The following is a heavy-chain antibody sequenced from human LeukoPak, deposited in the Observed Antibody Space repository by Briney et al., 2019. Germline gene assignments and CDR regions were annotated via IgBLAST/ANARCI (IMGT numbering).Heavy chain of an antibody. CDR3: ARSVARLSSDY. CDR2: IYSGGST. CDR1: GFTVSSNY. V-gene: IGHV3-53*05. J-gene: IGHJ4*02. Sequence: GGSLRLSCAASGFTVSSNYMSWVRQAPGKGLEWVSVIYSGGSTYYADSVKGRFTISRDNSKNTLYLQMNSLRSEDTAVYYCARSVARLSSDYWGQGTLVTVSS. D-gene: IGHD3-16*02.